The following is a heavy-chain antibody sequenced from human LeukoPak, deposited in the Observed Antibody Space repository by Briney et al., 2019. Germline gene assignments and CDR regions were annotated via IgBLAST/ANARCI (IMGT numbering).Heavy chain of an antibody. Sequence: GRSLRLSCTASGFTFSDHAMHWVRQAPGKGLKWVTVISHHARDQFYADSVKGRFTVSRDNSRNTLYLQMNSLRAEDSAVYYCAAQPCINGICYLDYWGQGTLVTVSS. CDR1: GFTFSDHA. V-gene: IGHV3-30*04. CDR2: ISHHARDQ. CDR3: AAQPCINGICYLDY. D-gene: IGHD2-8*01. J-gene: IGHJ4*02.